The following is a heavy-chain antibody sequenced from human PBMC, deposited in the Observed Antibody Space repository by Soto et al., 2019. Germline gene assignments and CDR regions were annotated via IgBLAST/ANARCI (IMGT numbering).Heavy chain of an antibody. D-gene: IGHD3-3*01. Sequence: SETLSLTCAVYGGSFSGYYWSWIRQPPGKGLEWIGYIYYSGSTNYNPSLKSRVTISVDTSKNQFSLKLSSVTAADTAVYYCARGSVVTIFGVVTPIDYWGQGTLVTVSS. V-gene: IGHV4-59*01. CDR2: IYYSGST. J-gene: IGHJ4*02. CDR3: ARGSVVTIFGVVTPIDY. CDR1: GGSFSGYY.